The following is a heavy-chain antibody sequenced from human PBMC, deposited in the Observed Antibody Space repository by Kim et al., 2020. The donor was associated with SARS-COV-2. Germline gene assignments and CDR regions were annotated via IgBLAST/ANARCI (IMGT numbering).Heavy chain of an antibody. Sequence: LSLTCAASGFTFSSYGMDWVRQAPGKGLEWVTAIDKSGTDTFYADSVKGRFTISRDNSNNMLYLQMNSLRGDDTALYYCAKGMGASLPFDYWGQGILVTVSS. CDR1: GFTFSSYG. CDR2: IDKSGTDT. V-gene: IGHV3-23*05. D-gene: IGHD3-16*01. CDR3: AKGMGASLPFDY. J-gene: IGHJ4*02.